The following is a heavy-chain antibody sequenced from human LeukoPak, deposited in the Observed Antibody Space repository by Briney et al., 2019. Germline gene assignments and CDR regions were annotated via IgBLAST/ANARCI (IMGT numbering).Heavy chain of an antibody. Sequence: GGSLRLSCAASGFTFSSYGMHWVRQAPGKGLEWVAFIRYDGSNKYYADSVKGRFTISRDNSKNTLYLQMNSLRAEDTAVYYCAKDLRYYYDSSDDPWGQGTLVTVSS. J-gene: IGHJ5*02. CDR1: GFTFSSYG. CDR2: IRYDGSNK. D-gene: IGHD3-22*01. CDR3: AKDLRYYYDSSDDP. V-gene: IGHV3-30*02.